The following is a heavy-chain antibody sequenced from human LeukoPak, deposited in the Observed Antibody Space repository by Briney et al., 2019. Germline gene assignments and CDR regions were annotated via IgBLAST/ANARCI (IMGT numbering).Heavy chain of an antibody. CDR3: VALYDY. CDR2: IKQDGSEK. V-gene: IGHV3-7*01. CDR1: GFTFSNYW. J-gene: IGHJ4*02. Sequence: QSGGSLRLSCAASGFTFSNYWMSWVRQAPGKGLEWVANIKQDGSEKFYVDSVKGRFTISRDNAKNSLYLQMNSLRAEDTAVYYCVALYDYWGQGTLVTVSS. D-gene: IGHD2-15*01.